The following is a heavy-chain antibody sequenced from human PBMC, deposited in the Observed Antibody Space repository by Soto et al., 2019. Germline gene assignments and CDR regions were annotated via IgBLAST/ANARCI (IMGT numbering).Heavy chain of an antibody. J-gene: IGHJ6*02. D-gene: IGHD2-15*01. Sequence: ASVNVSCKASGGTFSTYAITWVRQAPGQGLEWMGGIIPVVGTVNYAQKFQGRVTLTADKSTGTAYMELSSLRSEDTALYYCARDQHCSGGTCSYYYYGMDVSGQGTTVTVS. CDR1: GGTFSTYA. CDR2: IIPVVGTV. V-gene: IGHV1-69*06. CDR3: ARDQHCSGGTCSYYYYGMDV.